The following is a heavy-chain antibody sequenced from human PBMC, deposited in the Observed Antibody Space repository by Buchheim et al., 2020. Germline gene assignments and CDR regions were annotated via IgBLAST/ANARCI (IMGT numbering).Heavy chain of an antibody. V-gene: IGHV3-48*03. CDR3: ARGNLGTGWFDP. J-gene: IGHJ5*02. CDR1: GFTFSSYE. CDR2: TSRGGSSI. D-gene: IGHD3/OR15-3a*01. Sequence: EVQLVESGGGLVQPGGSLRLSCAASGFTFSSYEMSWVRQAPGKGLEWVSYTSRGGSSIYYAESVKGRFTISRDNAKNSLYLQMNSLRAEDTAVYYCARGNLGTGWFDPWGQGTL.